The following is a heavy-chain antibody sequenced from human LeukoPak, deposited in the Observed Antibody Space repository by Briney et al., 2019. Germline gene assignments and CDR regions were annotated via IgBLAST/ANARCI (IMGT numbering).Heavy chain of an antibody. CDR3: ARGTIQLWVDY. J-gene: IGHJ4*02. D-gene: IGHD5-18*01. CDR2: INHSGST. V-gene: IGHV4-34*01. CDR1: GGSFSGYF. Sequence: SETLSLTCAVYGGSFSGYFWSWIRQPPGKGLEWIGEINHSGSTNYNPSLKSRVTISVDTSKNQFSLKLSSVTAADTAVYYCARGTIQLWVDYWGQGTLVTVSS.